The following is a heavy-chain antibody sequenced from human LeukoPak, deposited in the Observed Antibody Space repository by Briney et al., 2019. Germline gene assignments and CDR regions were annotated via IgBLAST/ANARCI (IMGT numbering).Heavy chain of an antibody. CDR3: ARDWELGH. J-gene: IGHJ4*02. Sequence: SETLSLTSTVSGGSIGSFFWSWIRQSPGKGLEWIGFIYENGRTSYNPSLKSRVTISVDTSKNQFSLTLTSMTAADTAVYYCARDWELGHWGRGILVTVTS. CDR2: IYENGRT. V-gene: IGHV4-59*01. CDR1: GGSIGSFF. D-gene: IGHD1-26*01.